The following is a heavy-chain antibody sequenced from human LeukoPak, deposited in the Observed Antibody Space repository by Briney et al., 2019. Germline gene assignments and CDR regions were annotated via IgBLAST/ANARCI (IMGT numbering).Heavy chain of an antibody. D-gene: IGHD2-2*01. Sequence: PSETLSLTCTVSGGSISSSNYYWGWILQPPGKGLDWIASIHYSGTTYYNPSLKSRVTISVDTSKNHFSLKLSSVTAADTAVHYCARGPTYHPIDYWGQGTLVTVSS. V-gene: IGHV4-39*02. J-gene: IGHJ4*02. CDR2: IHYSGTT. CDR1: GGSISSSNYY. CDR3: ARGPTYHPIDY.